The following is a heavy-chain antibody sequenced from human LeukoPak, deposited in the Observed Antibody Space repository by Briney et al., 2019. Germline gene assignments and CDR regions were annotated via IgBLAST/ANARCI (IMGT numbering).Heavy chain of an antibody. D-gene: IGHD3-16*01. CDR1: GFTFSSYS. CDR2: ISSSSSYI. Sequence: GGSLRLSCAASGFTFSSYSMNWVRQAPGKGLEWVSSISSSSSYIYYADSVKGRFTISRDNAKNSLYLQMNSLRAEDTAVYYCASQRIMITFGGKLDYWGQGTLVTASS. J-gene: IGHJ4*02. V-gene: IGHV3-21*01. CDR3: ASQRIMITFGGKLDY.